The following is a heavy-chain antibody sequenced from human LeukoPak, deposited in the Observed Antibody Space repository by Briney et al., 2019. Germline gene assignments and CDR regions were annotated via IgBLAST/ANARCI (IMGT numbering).Heavy chain of an antibody. V-gene: IGHV5-51*01. D-gene: IGHD2-15*01. CDR3: ARLPHYCSGGSCYYYYYGMDV. CDR1: GYSFTSYW. Sequence: GESLQISCQGSGYSFTSYWIGWVRQMPGKGLEWMGIIYPGDSDTRYSPSFQGQVTISADKSISTAYLQWSSLKASDTAMYYCARLPHYCSGGSCYYYYYGMDVWGQGTTVTVSS. CDR2: IYPGDSDT. J-gene: IGHJ6*02.